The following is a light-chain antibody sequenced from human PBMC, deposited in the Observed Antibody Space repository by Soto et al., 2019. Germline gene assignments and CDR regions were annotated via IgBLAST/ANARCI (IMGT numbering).Light chain of an antibody. V-gene: IGKV3-20*01. CDR1: QSVSNNY. CDR2: GAS. CDR3: QQYGSSGT. J-gene: IGKJ1*01. Sequence: EIVLTQSPGTLSLSPGERATLSCRASQSVSNNYLAWYQQKPGQAPXLLIYGASNRATGIPGRFSGSGSGTDFTLTISRLEPEDFAVYDCQQYGSSGTFGQGTKVDIK.